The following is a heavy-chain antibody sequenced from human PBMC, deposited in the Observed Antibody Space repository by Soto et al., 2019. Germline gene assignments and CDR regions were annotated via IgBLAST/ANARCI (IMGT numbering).Heavy chain of an antibody. D-gene: IGHD1-26*01. CDR1: GFTFSHFW. CDR3: ARCRSYGMEGVERAVDI. Sequence: EVQLVESGGGLVQPGGSLRLSCAASGFTFSHFWMNWVRQAPGKGLEWVANIKSDGSEKYYADSVKGRFTFSRDNAKNTLYLQMDSLGVEDTAVYYCARCRSYGMEGVERAVDIWGQGTKVTVSS. CDR2: IKSDGSEK. V-gene: IGHV3-7*03. J-gene: IGHJ3*02.